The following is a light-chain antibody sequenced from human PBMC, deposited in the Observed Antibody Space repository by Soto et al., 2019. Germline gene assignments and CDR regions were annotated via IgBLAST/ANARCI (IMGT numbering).Light chain of an antibody. CDR3: QQRSNWLPLT. Sequence: EIVMTQSPGTLSVSPGGRSTLSCMASKTIDTNLAWYQQKPCHPPRLLLYGASTRATGIPARFSGSGSGTDFTLTISSLEHEDFAVYYCQQRSNWLPLTFGGGTKVDIK. CDR2: GAS. J-gene: IGKJ4*01. V-gene: IGKV3-15*01. CDR1: KTIDTN.